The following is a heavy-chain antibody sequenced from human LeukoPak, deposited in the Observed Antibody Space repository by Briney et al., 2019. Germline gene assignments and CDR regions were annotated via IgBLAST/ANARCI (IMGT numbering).Heavy chain of an antibody. CDR3: AKDPGHYFDY. V-gene: IGHV3-23*01. CDR1: GFTFSSYA. D-gene: IGHD7-27*01. CDR2: ISGSGDST. Sequence: GGSLRLSCAASGFTFSSYAMSWVRQAPGKGLVWVSAISGSGDSTYYADSVKGRFTISRDNSKNTLYLQMNSLRAEDTAVYYCAKDPGHYFDYWGQGTLVTVSS. J-gene: IGHJ4*02.